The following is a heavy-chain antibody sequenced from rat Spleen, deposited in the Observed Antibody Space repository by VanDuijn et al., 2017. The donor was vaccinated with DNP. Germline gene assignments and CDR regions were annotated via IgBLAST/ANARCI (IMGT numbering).Heavy chain of an antibody. CDR1: GFIFSNYW. V-gene: IGHV5-31*01. D-gene: IGHD3-4*01. CDR3: ARQVNHYFDY. CDR2: ISNTGDNT. Sequence: EVQLVESGGGPVQPGRSLKLSCVASGFIFSNYWMTWIRQAPGKGLEWVASISNTGDNTYYSDSVKGRFSLSRDNAKSTQYLQMDSLRSEDTATYYCARQVNHYFDYWGQGVMVTVSS. J-gene: IGHJ2*01.